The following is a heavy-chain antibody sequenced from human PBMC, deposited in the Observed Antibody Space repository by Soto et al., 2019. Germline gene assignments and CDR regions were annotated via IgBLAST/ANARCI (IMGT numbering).Heavy chain of an antibody. CDR1: GFTFSSYA. CDR2: IIGSGGRT. V-gene: IGHV3-23*01. D-gene: IGHD3-16*01. J-gene: IGHJ6*02. Sequence: EVQLLESGGGLVQPGGSLRLSCAASGFTFSSYAMSWVRQAPGKGLEWVSAIIGSGGRTYYADSVKGRFTISRDNSKNTLYLQMNSLRVEDTAVYYCAKDRIMGSTTFWGTDVWGQGTTVTVSS. CDR3: AKDRIMGSTTFWGTDV.